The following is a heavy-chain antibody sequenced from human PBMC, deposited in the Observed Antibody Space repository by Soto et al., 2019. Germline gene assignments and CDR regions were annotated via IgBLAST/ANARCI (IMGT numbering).Heavy chain of an antibody. CDR1: GGSISSYY. Sequence: SETLSLTCTVSGGSISSYYWSWIRQPPGKGLEWIGSIYYSGSTYYNPSLKSRVTISVDTSKNQFSLKLSSVTAADTAVYYCARHARIAAAFPSNYYAIDAWGQGTTVT. D-gene: IGHD6-13*01. CDR3: ARHARIAAAFPSNYYAIDA. CDR2: IYYSGST. V-gene: IGHV4-59*05. J-gene: IGHJ6*02.